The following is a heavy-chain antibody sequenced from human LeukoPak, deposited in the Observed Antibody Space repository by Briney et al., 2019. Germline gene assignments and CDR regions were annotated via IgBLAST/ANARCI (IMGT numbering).Heavy chain of an antibody. V-gene: IGHV3-23*01. Sequence: GGSLRLSCTTSGFTFSSSAMSWVRQAPGKGLEWVSDINSSGGRTYYADSVKGRFTISRDNSRTTLYLLMNSLRAEDTAVYYCAKILVVVSSYYMDVWGKGTTVTVSS. CDR2: INSSGGRT. CDR3: AKILVVVSSYYMDV. CDR1: GFTFSSSA. D-gene: IGHD3-22*01. J-gene: IGHJ6*03.